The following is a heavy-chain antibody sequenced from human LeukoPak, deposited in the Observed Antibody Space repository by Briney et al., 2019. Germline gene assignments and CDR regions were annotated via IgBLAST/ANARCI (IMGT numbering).Heavy chain of an antibody. J-gene: IGHJ4*02. D-gene: IGHD3-3*01. Sequence: GGSLRLSCAASGVTLSSFAMSWARQAPGKGLEWVSGISSSGSGDNTYYADSVKGRFTISRDNSKNTLYLQMNSLRAEDTAVYYCAKDPTYDFWSGSTGTNNWGQGTLVTVSS. CDR2: ISSSGSGDNT. CDR3: AKDPTYDFWSGSTGTNN. V-gene: IGHV3-23*01. CDR1: GVTLSSFA.